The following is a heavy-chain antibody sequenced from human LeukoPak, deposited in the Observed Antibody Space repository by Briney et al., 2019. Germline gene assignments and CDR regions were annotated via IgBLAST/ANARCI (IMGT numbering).Heavy chain of an antibody. J-gene: IGHJ2*01. D-gene: IGHD3-16*01. CDR1: GGSISRYY. Sequence: SETLSLTCTVSGGSISRYYWSWIRQPAGKGLEWIGRIYTSGSTNYNPSLKSRVTMTVDTSKNQFSLKLSSVTAADTAVYYYARGRYARKILGYFYLWGGGSLVTVSS. CDR3: ARGRYARKILGYFYL. V-gene: IGHV4-4*07. CDR2: IYTSGST.